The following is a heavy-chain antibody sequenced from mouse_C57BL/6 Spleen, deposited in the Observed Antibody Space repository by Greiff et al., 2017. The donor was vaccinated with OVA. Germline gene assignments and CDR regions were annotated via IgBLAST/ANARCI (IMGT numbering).Heavy chain of an antibody. D-gene: IGHD4-1*01. V-gene: IGHV3-1*01. J-gene: IGHJ2*01. CDR1: GYSITSGYD. Sequence: VQLKESGPGMVKPSQSLSLTCTVTGYSITSGYDWHWIRHFPGNKLEWMGYISYSGSTNYNPSLKSRISITHDTSKNHFFLKLNSVTTEDTATYYCARGMNWAYFDYWGQGTTLTVSS. CDR2: ISYSGST. CDR3: ARGMNWAYFDY.